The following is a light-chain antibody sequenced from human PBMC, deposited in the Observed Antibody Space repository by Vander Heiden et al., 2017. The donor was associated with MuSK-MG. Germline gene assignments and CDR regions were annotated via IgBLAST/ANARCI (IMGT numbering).Light chain of an antibody. V-gene: IGLV3-19*01. CDR2: GKN. CDR1: SLRSYY. Sequence: SSELTQDPAVSVPLGQTVRITCQGDSLRSYYASWYQQKPGQAPVRGIEGKNNRPSGIPDRFAGYSARNQGCLTITGAQAEDEADYYCNSEDSSGKLLVFGGGTKLTVL. CDR3: NSEDSSGKLLV. J-gene: IGLJ3*02.